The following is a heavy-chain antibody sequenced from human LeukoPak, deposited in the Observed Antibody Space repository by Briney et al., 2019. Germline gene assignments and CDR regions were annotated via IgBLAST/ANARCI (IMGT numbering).Heavy chain of an antibody. CDR3: AKGGGLLVEYYFDY. V-gene: IGHV3-9*01. D-gene: IGHD3-22*01. Sequence: PGRSLRLSCAASGFTFDDYAMHWVRQAPGKGLEWVSGISWNSGSIGYADSVKGRFTISRDNAKNSLYLQMNSLRAEDSALYYCAKGGGLLVEYYFDYWGQGSLVTVSS. CDR1: GFTFDDYA. J-gene: IGHJ4*02. CDR2: ISWNSGSI.